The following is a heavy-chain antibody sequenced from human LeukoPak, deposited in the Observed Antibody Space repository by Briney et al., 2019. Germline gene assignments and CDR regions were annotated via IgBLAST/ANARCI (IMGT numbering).Heavy chain of an antibody. D-gene: IGHD5-18*01. CDR1: GGSISSGGYY. CDR2: IYYSGST. Sequence: PSETLSVTCTVSGGSISSGGYYWSWIRQLPGKGLEWIGYIYYSGSTYYHPSLKGRVTISVDTSKNQFSLNLSSVTAADTAMYYCARLSYSYGYAFDYWGQGSLVPVSS. CDR3: ARLSYSYGYAFDY. V-gene: IGHV4-31*03. J-gene: IGHJ4*02.